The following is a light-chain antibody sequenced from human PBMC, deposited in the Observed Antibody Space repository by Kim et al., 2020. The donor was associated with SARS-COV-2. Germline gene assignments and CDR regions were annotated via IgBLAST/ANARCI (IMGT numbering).Light chain of an antibody. J-gene: IGKJ4*01. CDR3: QQYGNSPQA. CDR1: QYVTSRS. V-gene: IGKV3-20*01. CDR2: GAS. Sequence: PGERATLSCRASQYVTSRSLAWYQQKPGQSPRLLIYGASSRATGIPDRFSGSGSGTDFSLTISSLEPEDCAVYYCQQYGNSPQAFGGGT.